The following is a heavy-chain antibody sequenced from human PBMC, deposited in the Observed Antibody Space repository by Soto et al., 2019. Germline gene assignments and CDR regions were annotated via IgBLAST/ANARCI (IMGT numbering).Heavy chain of an antibody. D-gene: IGHD6-13*01. V-gene: IGHV3-23*01. CDR2: ISGSGGST. Sequence: EVQLLESGGGLVQPGGSLRLSCAASGFTFSSYAMSWVRQAPGKGLEWVSAISGSGGSTYYADSVKGRFTISRDNSKNTLYLQMNSLRAEDTAVYYCGKDHDGSSWSFSHYFDYCGQGNLVTVSS. J-gene: IGHJ4*02. CDR1: GFTFSSYA. CDR3: GKDHDGSSWSFSHYFDY.